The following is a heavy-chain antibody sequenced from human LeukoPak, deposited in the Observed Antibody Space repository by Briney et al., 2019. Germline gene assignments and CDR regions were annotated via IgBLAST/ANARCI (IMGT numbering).Heavy chain of an antibody. CDR3: ARDYYGRNPGYYFDD. J-gene: IGHJ4*02. V-gene: IGHV4-31*03. D-gene: IGHD4-23*01. CDR2: ISCSGST. CDR1: GGSISSGDYY. Sequence: SETLSLTCTVSGGSISSGDYYWSWIRQHPGEGLEWIGYISCSGSTYYNPALKSRVTISVDTSNNQFSLRLSSVTAADTAVYYCARDYYGRNPGYYFDDWGQGTLVTVSS.